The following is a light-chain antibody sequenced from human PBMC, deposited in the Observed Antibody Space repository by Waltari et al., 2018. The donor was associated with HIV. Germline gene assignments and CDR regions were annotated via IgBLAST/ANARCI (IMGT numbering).Light chain of an antibody. V-gene: IGLV2-23*02. CDR3: LTYVSKTSTWQ. Sequence: QSALTQPASVSGSPGQSVTITCTGTAIDIGNYNLVSCFQQHPGKAPKLLIYDVSKRPSGVSSRFSGSKSGYFASLTISGLLTEDESSYYCLTYVSKTSTWQFGGGTYLTV. CDR2: DVS. CDR1: AIDIGNYNL. J-gene: IGLJ3*02.